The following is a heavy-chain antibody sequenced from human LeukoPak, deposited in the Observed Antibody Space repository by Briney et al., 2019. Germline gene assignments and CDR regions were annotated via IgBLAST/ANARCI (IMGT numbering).Heavy chain of an antibody. Sequence: GGSLRLSCAASGLTFSNYAMSWVRQAPGKGLEWFSAITSSGGDTYHADSVKGRFTISRDNSKNTLHLQMNSLRAEDTAVYYCAKGSSSSRPYYFDYWGQGTLVTVSP. CDR2: ITSSGGDT. CDR1: GLTFSNYA. CDR3: AKGSSSSRPYYFDY. V-gene: IGHV3-23*01. D-gene: IGHD6-6*01. J-gene: IGHJ4*02.